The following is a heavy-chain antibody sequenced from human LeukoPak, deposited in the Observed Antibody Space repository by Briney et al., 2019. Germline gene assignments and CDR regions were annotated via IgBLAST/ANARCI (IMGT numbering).Heavy chain of an antibody. Sequence: PGGSLRLSCAASGFTFSSYAMHWVRQAPGKGLERVAVISYDGSNKYYADSVKGRFTISRDNSKNTLYLQMNSLRAEDTAVYYCAREISRYYDSSGYLLRGAFDIWGQGTMVTVSS. D-gene: IGHD3-22*01. CDR2: ISYDGSNK. CDR1: GFTFSSYA. CDR3: AREISRYYDSSGYLLRGAFDI. J-gene: IGHJ3*02. V-gene: IGHV3-30*01.